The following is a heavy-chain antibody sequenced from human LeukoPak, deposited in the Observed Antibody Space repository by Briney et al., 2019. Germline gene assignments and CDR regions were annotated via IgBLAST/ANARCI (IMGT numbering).Heavy chain of an antibody. CDR3: AREYVAVAGNWFDP. J-gene: IGHJ5*02. V-gene: IGHV4-59*01. Sequence: SETLSLTCTVSGGTISSYYWSWIRQPPGKGLEWIGYIYYSGSTNYNPSLKSRVTISVDTSKNQFSLKLSSVTAVDTAVYCCAREYVAVAGNWFDPWGQGTLVTVSS. D-gene: IGHD6-19*01. CDR1: GGTISSYY. CDR2: IYYSGST.